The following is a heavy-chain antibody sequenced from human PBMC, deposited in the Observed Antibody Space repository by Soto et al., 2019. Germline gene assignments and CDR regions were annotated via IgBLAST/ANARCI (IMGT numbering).Heavy chain of an antibody. Sequence: SVKVSCKASGYTFTSYCMDWVRQAPGQGVEWMGIMNPSGGSTSYAQKFQGRVTMTRDASTSTVYMELSSLRSEDTAVYYCASQKTYYYDSSGYYAAAFDIWGQGTMVTVSS. D-gene: IGHD3-22*01. V-gene: IGHV1-46*01. CDR3: ASQKTYYYDSSGYYAAAFDI. J-gene: IGHJ3*02. CDR1: GYTFTSYC. CDR2: MNPSGGST.